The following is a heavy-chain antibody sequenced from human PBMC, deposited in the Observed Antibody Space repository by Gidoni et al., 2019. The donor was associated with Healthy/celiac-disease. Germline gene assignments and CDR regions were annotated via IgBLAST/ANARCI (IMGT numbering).Heavy chain of an antibody. J-gene: IGHJ6*03. CDR2: ISWNSGSI. Sequence: EVQLVESGGGLVQPGRSLRLSCAAAGFTFDDYAMPWLRQAPGKGLEWVSGISWNSGSIGYADSVKGRFTISRDNAKNSLYLQMNSLRAEDTALYYCAKDIGSSSSPFLFGVGYYYMDVWGKGTTVTVSS. CDR1: GFTFDDYA. CDR3: AKDIGSSSSPFLFGVGYYYMDV. D-gene: IGHD6-6*01. V-gene: IGHV3-9*01.